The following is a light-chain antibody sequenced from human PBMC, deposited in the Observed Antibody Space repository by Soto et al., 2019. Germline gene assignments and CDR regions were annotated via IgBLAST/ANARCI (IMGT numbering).Light chain of an antibody. CDR2: GAS. Sequence: VLTQSPATLSLSPGERATLSCVASQSVSSNLAWYQRKPCQAPRLLIYGASTSATGIPARFSGSGSGTEFTLTISSLQSEDFAVYYCQQYNSWPPITFGGGTKVDIK. CDR1: QSVSSN. CDR3: QQYNSWPPIT. J-gene: IGKJ4*01. V-gene: IGKV3-15*01.